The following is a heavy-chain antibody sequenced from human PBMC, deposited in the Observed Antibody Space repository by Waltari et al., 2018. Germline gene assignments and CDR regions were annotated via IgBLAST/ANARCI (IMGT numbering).Heavy chain of an antibody. J-gene: IGHJ4*02. CDR3: AREGGYSGYDFKD. CDR1: GGSISSYY. D-gene: IGHD5-12*01. V-gene: IGHV4-59*01. Sequence: QVQLQESGPGLVKPSETLSLTCTVSGGSISSYYWSWIGQPPGKGLEWIGYIYYSGSTNYNPSLKSRVTISVDTSKNQFSLKLGSVTAADTAVYYCAREGGYSGYDFKDWGQGTLVTVSS. CDR2: IYYSGST.